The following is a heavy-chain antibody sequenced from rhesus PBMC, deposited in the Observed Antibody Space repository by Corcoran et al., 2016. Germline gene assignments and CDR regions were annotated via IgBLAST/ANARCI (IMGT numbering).Heavy chain of an antibody. CDR3: ASGPANFDY. Sequence: QVQLQESGPGVVKPSETLSLTCAVSGGSISDSYRWSWIRQPPGKGLECFGYISGSSGSTYYNPSLKSRVTISTDTSKNQFSLRLSSVTAADTAVYYCASGPANFDYWGQGVLVTVSS. V-gene: IGHV4-65*01. CDR2: ISGSSGST. CDR1: GGSISDSYR. J-gene: IGHJ4*01. D-gene: IGHD6-19*01.